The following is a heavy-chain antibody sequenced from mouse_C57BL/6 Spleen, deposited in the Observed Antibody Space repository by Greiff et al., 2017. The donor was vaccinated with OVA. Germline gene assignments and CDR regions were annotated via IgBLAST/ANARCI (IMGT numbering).Heavy chain of an antibody. D-gene: IGHD3-2*02. Sequence: QVQLQQPGAELVKPGASVKLSCKASGYTFTSYWMQWVKQRPGQGLEWIGEIDPSDGYTNYNQKFKGKATLTVDTSSSTAYMQLSSLTSEDSAVYYCARRGVYSTGPGYFDYWGQGTTLTVSS. V-gene: IGHV1-50*01. J-gene: IGHJ2*01. CDR3: ARRGVYSTGPGYFDY. CDR1: GYTFTSYW. CDR2: IDPSDGYT.